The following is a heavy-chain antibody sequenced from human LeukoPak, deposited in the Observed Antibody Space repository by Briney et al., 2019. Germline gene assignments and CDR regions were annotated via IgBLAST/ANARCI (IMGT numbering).Heavy chain of an antibody. Sequence: SVKVSCKASGYTFTGYYMHWVRQAPGQGLEWMGGIIPIFGTANYAQKFQGRVTITTDESTSTAYMELSSLRSEDTAVYYCARLYDSSGYYPNYFDYWGQGTLVTVSS. CDR2: IIPIFGTA. D-gene: IGHD3-22*01. J-gene: IGHJ4*02. CDR1: GYTFTGYY. V-gene: IGHV1-69*05. CDR3: ARLYDSSGYYPNYFDY.